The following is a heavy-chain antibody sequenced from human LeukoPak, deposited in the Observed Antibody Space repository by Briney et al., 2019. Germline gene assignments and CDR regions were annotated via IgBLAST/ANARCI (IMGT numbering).Heavy chain of an antibody. CDR2: IKQDGSEK. CDR1: GFTFTTYW. Sequence: GVSLRLSCAVSGFTFTTYWMSWVRQAPGKGLEWVANIKQDGSEKDYVDSVKGRFTISRDNAKNSMYLQTNSLRAEDTAVYYCARVYSSSSGRALDYWGQGTLVTVSS. CDR3: ARVYSSSSGRALDY. V-gene: IGHV3-7*01. D-gene: IGHD6-6*01. J-gene: IGHJ4*02.